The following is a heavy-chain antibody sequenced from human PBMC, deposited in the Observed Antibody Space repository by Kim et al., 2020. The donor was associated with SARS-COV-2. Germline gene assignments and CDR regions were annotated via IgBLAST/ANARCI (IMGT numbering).Heavy chain of an antibody. D-gene: IGHD3-16*01. CDR2: ISGSGGST. V-gene: IGHV3-23*01. CDR3: AYGYGGGIGAFDI. Sequence: GGSLRLSCAASGFTFSSYDMSWVRQTPGKGLEWVSGISGSGGSTYYADSVKGRFTISRDNSKNTLYLQMKSLRAEDTAVCYCAYGYGGGIGAFDIWGQG. CDR1: GFTFSSYD. J-gene: IGHJ3*02.